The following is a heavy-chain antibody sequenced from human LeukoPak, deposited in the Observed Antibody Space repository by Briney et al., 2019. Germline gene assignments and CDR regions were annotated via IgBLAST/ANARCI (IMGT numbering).Heavy chain of an antibody. CDR3: VRGPYGSSISNWFDP. J-gene: IGHJ5*02. CDR2: IYYNGDT. Sequence: SETLSLTCSVSGDSITGYSWSWIRQTPGKGLEWIGYIYYNGDTHYNPSLNSRLSMSVDTPKKQFSLNLRSVTAADTAVYYCVRGPYGSSISNWFDPWGRGLLVTVSS. D-gene: IGHD3-10*01. V-gene: IGHV4-59*01. CDR1: GDSITGYS.